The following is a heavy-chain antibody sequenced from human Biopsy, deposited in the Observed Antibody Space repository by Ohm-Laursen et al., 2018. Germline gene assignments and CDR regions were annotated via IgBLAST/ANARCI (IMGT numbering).Heavy chain of an antibody. V-gene: IGHV3-23*01. CDR3: TRLAYYYYYGMDV. CDR2: INGSGGST. J-gene: IGHJ6*02. CDR1: GLTFSSHA. D-gene: IGHD3-3*02. Sequence: SLRLSCAASGLTFSSHAMSWVRQAPGKGLECVSVINGSGGSTYYADPVKGRFTISRDNSKNALYLQMNSLRAEDTAVYYCTRLAYYYYYGMDVWGQGTTVTVSS.